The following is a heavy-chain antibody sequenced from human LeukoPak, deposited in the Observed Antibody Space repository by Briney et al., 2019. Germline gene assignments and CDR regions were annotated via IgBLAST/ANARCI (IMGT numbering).Heavy chain of an antibody. CDR1: GFSLSTSGMC. CDR2: IYYSGST. Sequence: ESGPTLVNPTQTLTLTCTFSGFSLSTSGMCVSGIRQPPGKGLEWIGYIYYSGSTNYNPSLKSRVTISVDTSKNQFSLKLSSVTAADTAVYYCARAVNYDILTGYLFDYWGQGTLVTVSS. D-gene: IGHD3-9*01. CDR3: ARAVNYDILTGYLFDY. V-gene: IGHV4-61*08. J-gene: IGHJ4*02.